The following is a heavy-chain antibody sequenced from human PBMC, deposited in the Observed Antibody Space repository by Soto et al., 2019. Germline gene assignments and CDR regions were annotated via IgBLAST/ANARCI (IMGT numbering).Heavy chain of an antibody. CDR2: IIPLFGTA. CDR1: GGTFSSYA. CDR3: ASDYGAYRYSYGMDV. J-gene: IGHJ6*02. V-gene: IGHV1-69*12. D-gene: IGHD4-17*01. Sequence: QVQLVQSGAEVKKPGSSVKVSCKASGGTFSSYAISWVRQAPGQGLEWMAGIIPLFGTADYEQKFQGRVTITADESTSTAYMELSSLRSEDTAVYYCASDYGAYRYSYGMDVWGQGTRVTVSS.